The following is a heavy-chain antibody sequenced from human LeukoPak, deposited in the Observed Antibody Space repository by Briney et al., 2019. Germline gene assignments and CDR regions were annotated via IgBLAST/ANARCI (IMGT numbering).Heavy chain of an antibody. CDR3: ARHNREYASDSPLDY. V-gene: IGHV5-51*01. Sequence: RGESLKISCKGSGYSFTYYWIGWVRQMPGKGLEWMGIIYPRDSDTRYSPSFQGQVTISADKSISTAYLQWSSLKASDTAMYYCARHNREYASDSPLDYWGQGTLVSVSS. D-gene: IGHD1-14*01. CDR2: IYPRDSDT. J-gene: IGHJ4*02. CDR1: GYSFTYYW.